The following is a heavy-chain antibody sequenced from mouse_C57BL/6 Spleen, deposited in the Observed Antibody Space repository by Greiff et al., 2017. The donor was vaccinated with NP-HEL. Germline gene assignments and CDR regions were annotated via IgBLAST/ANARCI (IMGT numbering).Heavy chain of an antibody. CDR1: GYTFTSYW. CDR2: IDPSDSYT. Sequence: QVQLQQPGAELVKPGASVKLSCKASGYTFTSYWMQWVKQRPGQGLEWIGEIDPSDSYTNYNQKFKGKATLTVDTSSSTADMQLSSLTSEDSAVYYCARSFYQGYFDVWGTGTTVTVAS. V-gene: IGHV1-50*01. J-gene: IGHJ1*03. CDR3: ARSFYQGYFDV.